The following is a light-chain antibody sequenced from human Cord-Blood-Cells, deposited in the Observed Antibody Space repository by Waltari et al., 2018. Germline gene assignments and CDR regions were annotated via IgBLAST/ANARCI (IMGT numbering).Light chain of an antibody. V-gene: IGKV3-20*01. J-gene: IGKJ1*01. Sequence: EIVLTQSPGTPSSSPGERAALPCRASQSVSSSYLAWYQQNPGQAPRLLICGASSRATGIPDRFSGRASGTDFTLTISRLEPEDFAVYYGQQYGRSPRTFGQGTKVEIK. CDR1: QSVSSSY. CDR3: QQYGRSPRT. CDR2: GAS.